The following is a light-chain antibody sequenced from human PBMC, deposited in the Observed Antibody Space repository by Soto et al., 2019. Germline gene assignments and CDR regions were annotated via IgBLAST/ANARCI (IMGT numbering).Light chain of an antibody. CDR2: EGT. CDR1: SSDVGSYNL. CDR3: CSYARTRTWV. Sequence: QSALTQPASESGSPGQWITISCTGTSSDVGSYNLVSWYQQHPGKAPKLMIYEGTKRPSGVSNRFSGSKSGNTPSLTISGLQAEDEAYYYCCSYARTRTWVFGGGTKLTVL. V-gene: IGLV2-23*01. J-gene: IGLJ3*02.